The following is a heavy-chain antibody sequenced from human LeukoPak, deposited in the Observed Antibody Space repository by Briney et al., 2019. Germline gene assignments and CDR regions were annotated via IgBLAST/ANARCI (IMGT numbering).Heavy chain of an antibody. CDR3: AIVAPGGDFDS. D-gene: IGHD3-10*01. V-gene: IGHV1-18*01. J-gene: IGHJ4*02. Sequence: GASVKVSCKASDYTFTDYGISWVRQAPGQGLEWMGWISTFHGNTNYAQKFQGRVTLTTDTSTRTAYMELRSLRSDDTAVYYCAIVAPGGDFDSWGQGTLVTVSS. CDR2: ISTFHGNT. CDR1: DYTFTDYG.